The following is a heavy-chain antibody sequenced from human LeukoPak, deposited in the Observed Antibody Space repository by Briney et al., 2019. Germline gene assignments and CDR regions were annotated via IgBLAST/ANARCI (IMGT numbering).Heavy chain of an antibody. Sequence: PGGSLRLSCAASGFTFSSYSMNWVRQAPGKGLEWVSSISSSSSYIYYADSVKGRFTISRDNAKNSLYLQMNSLRAEDTAVYYCARDTAMGDYYYYYYGMDVWGQGTTVTVSS. CDR1: GFTFSSYS. CDR2: ISSSSSYI. V-gene: IGHV3-21*01. D-gene: IGHD5-18*01. J-gene: IGHJ6*02. CDR3: ARDTAMGDYYYYYYGMDV.